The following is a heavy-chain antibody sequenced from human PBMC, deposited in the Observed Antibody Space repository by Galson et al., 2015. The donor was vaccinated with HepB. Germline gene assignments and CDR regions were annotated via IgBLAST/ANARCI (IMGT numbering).Heavy chain of an antibody. CDR2: ITTSGSTI. J-gene: IGHJ4*02. V-gene: IGHV3-48*03. CDR1: GFTFSAYD. CDR3: ARDKGVQLWRYGGSIGY. D-gene: IGHD4-23*01. Sequence: SLRLSCAASGFTFSAYDMSWVRLAPGKGLEWISYITTSGSTIYYADSVKGRFTVSRDNAKNSLYLQMNSLRVEDTAVYYCARDKGVQLWRYGGSIGYCCQG.